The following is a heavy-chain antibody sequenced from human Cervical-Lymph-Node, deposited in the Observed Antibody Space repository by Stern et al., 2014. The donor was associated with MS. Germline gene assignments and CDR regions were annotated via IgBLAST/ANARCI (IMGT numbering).Heavy chain of an antibody. CDR2: ISADSADT. Sequence: QVQLVQSGAEVRKPGASVKVSCKASGHSFSSYGVTWVRQAPGQGLEWMGWISADSADTNYGQKFYGRVTMTTDTSTSTTYMELRSLTSDDTAVYYCAGGVHSNVYLDHWGQGTLVTVSS. CDR3: AGGVHSNVYLDH. V-gene: IGHV1-18*01. J-gene: IGHJ4*02. CDR1: GHSFSSYG. D-gene: IGHD6-13*01.